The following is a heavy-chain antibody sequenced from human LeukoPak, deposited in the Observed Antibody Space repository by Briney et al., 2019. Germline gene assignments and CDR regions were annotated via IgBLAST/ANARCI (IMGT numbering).Heavy chain of an antibody. J-gene: IGHJ4*02. D-gene: IGHD2-21*01. V-gene: IGHV3-23*01. Sequence: GGSLRLSCAASGFTFSSYAMSWVRQAPGKGLEWVSAISGSSGSTYYADSVKGRFTISRDNSNNTLYLQMNSLRAEDTAVYYCARTYCGGGCYPLPTNPFDYWGQGTLVTVSS. CDR3: ARTYCGGGCYPLPTNPFDY. CDR1: GFTFSSYA. CDR2: ISGSSGST.